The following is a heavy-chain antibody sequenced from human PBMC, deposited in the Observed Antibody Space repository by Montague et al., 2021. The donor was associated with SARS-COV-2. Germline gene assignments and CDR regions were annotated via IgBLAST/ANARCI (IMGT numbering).Heavy chain of an antibody. CDR1: GGSFSDYY. J-gene: IGHJ2*01. V-gene: IGHV4-34*01. CDR3: ARGAPTITMIVVVVTGAGWYFDL. D-gene: IGHD3-22*01. CDR2: INHSGST. Sequence: SETLSLTCAVHGGSFSDYYWSWIRQAPGKGLEWIGEINHSGSTNYNPSLKSRVTISVDTSKNQFSPKLSSVTAADTAVYYCARGAPTITMIVVVVTGAGWYFDLWARAPWSPSPQ.